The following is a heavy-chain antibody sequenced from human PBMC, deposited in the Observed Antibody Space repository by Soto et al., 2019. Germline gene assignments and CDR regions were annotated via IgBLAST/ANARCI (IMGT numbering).Heavy chain of an antibody. CDR3: TRQDLSSGCDY. CDR1: GYTFATYW. CDR2: IYPADSDV. Sequence: GESLKISCKGSGYTFATYWTGWARQMPGKGLEWMGIIYPADSDVRYSPSFKGLVTISVDKSISTAYLQWSSLKASDTAIYYCTRQDLSSGCDYWGQGTLVTVSS. V-gene: IGHV5-51*01. J-gene: IGHJ4*02. D-gene: IGHD3-22*01.